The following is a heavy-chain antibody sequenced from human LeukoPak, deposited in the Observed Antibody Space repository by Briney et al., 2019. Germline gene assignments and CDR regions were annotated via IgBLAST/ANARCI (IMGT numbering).Heavy chain of an antibody. J-gene: IGHJ6*02. V-gene: IGHV4-34*01. CDR1: GGSFSGYY. CDR2: INHSGST. Sequence: MPSETLSLTCAVYGGSFSGYYWSWIRQPPGKGLEWIGEINHSGSTNYNPSLKSRVTISVDTSKNQFSLKLSSVTAADTAVYYCAIDHSSSWYNYYGMDVWGQGTTVTVSS. D-gene: IGHD6-13*01. CDR3: AIDHSSSWYNYYGMDV.